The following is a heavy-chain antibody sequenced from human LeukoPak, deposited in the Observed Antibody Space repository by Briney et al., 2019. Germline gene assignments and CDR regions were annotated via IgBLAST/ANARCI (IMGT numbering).Heavy chain of an antibody. CDR1: GFTFSDYY. D-gene: IGHD4-23*01. CDR3: ARDNSVEDTAWWFDP. CDR2: ISSSGSTI. V-gene: IGHV3-11*01. Sequence: GGSLRLSCAASGFTFSDYYMNWIRQAPGKGLEWVSYISSSGSTIYYADSVKGRFTISRDNAKNSLYLQMNSLRSEDTAVYYCARDNSVEDTAWWFDPWGQGTLVTVSS. J-gene: IGHJ5*02.